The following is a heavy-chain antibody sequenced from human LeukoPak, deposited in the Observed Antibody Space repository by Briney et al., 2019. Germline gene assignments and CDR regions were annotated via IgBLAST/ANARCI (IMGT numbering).Heavy chain of an antibody. V-gene: IGHV3-49*04. CDR1: GFTFRDYA. CDR2: IRSKACGGTT. Sequence: GGSLRLSCTTSGFTFRDYAMNWVRQAPGKGPEWVGFIRSKACGGTTEYAASVKGRFTISRDDSKSIVYLQMNSLKTEDTAVYYCIRGRRPIVTTNYYYMEVWGKGTTVTVSS. CDR3: IRGRRPIVTTNYYYMEV. D-gene: IGHD5-12*01. J-gene: IGHJ6*03.